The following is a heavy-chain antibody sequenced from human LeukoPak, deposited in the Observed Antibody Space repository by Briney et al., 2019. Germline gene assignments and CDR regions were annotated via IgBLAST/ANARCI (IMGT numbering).Heavy chain of an antibody. CDR2: ITASGDRT. CDR3: ARRDIVVVVSASDY. J-gene: IGHJ4*02. D-gene: IGHD2-15*01. CDR1: GFTFSDYV. V-gene: IGHV3-23*01. Sequence: GGSLRLSCAASGFTFSDYVMIWVRQAPGKGLEWVSGITASGDRTFYGDSVKGRFTMSRDNSKNTVYLQMNSLRVDDTAVYYCARRDIVVVVSASDYWGQGTLVTVSS.